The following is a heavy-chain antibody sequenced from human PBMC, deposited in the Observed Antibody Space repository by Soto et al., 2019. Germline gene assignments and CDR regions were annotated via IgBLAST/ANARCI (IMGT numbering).Heavy chain of an antibody. D-gene: IGHD2-15*01. V-gene: IGHV3-30*18. CDR3: AKDVDCSGGSCYNWFGP. CDR1: GFTFSSYG. CDR2: ISYDGSNK. Sequence: PGGSLRLSCAASGFTFSSYGMHWVRQAPGKGLEWVAVISYDGSNKYYADSVKGRFTISRDNSKNTLYLQMNSLRAEDTAVYYCAKDVDCSGGSCYNWFGPWGQGTLVTVSS. J-gene: IGHJ5*02.